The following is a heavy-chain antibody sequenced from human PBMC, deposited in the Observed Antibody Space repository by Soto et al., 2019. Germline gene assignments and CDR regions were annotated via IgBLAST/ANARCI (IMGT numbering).Heavy chain of an antibody. CDR3: ARVSWQQLRSGFDY. J-gene: IGHJ4*02. D-gene: IGHD6-13*01. CDR1: GGTFSSYA. CDR2: IIPIFGTA. Sequence: SVKVSCKASGGTFSSYAISWVRQAPGQGLEWMGGIIPIFGTANYAQKFQGRVTITADKSTSTAYMELSSLRSEDAAVYYCARVSWQQLRSGFDYWGQGTLVTVSS. V-gene: IGHV1-69*06.